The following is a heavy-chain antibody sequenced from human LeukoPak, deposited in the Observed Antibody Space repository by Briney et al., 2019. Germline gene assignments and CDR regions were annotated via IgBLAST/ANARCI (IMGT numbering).Heavy chain of an antibody. CDR3: GKTTTGYSSGQKPAWPVDY. Sequence: GGSLRLTCEASGFTFGSYAMYWVRQARGKGLEWVAGIFGSGGSAHYADSAKGRFTISRDNSKNTVYLQINSLRAEDTAVYYCGKTTTGYSSGQKPAWPVDYWGQGTLVTVSS. D-gene: IGHD6-19*01. V-gene: IGHV3-23*01. CDR2: IFGSGGSA. J-gene: IGHJ4*02. CDR1: GFTFGSYA.